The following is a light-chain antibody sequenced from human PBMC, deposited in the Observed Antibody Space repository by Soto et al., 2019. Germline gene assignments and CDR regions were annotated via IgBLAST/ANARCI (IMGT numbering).Light chain of an antibody. J-gene: IGKJ1*01. CDR3: QQYGSSPPWT. V-gene: IGKV3-20*01. CDR1: QSFSSAY. Sequence: EVVLTRCPATLSLSPGERATLSCRASQSFSSAYLAWYQQKPGQAPRLLLQGASSRATGIPDRFSGSGSGTDFTLTISRLEPEDFAVYYCQQYGSSPPWTFGQGTKVDIK. CDR2: GAS.